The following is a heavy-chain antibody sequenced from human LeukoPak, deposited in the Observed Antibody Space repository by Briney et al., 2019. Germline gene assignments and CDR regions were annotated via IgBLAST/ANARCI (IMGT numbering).Heavy chain of an antibody. CDR2: IKSKIDGGAT. CDR1: DFTFSATW. CDR3: TTGGDVIVAGTRAFDI. D-gene: IGHD5-12*01. Sequence: GGSLRLSCAASDFTFSATWMTWVRRAPGKGLEWVGRIKSKIDGGATDYAAPVQGRFTILRDDSQATLYLQMNSLKTEDTAVYYCTTGGDVIVAGTRAFDIWGQGTMVTVSS. V-gene: IGHV3-15*07. J-gene: IGHJ3*02.